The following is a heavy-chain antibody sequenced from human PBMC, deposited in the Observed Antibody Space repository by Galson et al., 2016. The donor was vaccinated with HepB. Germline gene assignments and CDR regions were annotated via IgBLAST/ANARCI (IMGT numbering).Heavy chain of an antibody. V-gene: IGHV3-33*08. CDR3: ARASQPYCSSTSCYAGYYHYYGMDV. J-gene: IGHJ6*02. Sequence: SLRLSCAASRFTFSIYGMHWVRQAPGKGLEWVAVTWYDEINKYYADSVKGRFTISRDYSKNTLYQQMNSLRVDDTAVYYCARASQPYCSSTSCYAGYYHYYGMDVWGQGTTVTVSS. D-gene: IGHD2-2*01. CDR1: RFTFSIYG. CDR2: TWYDEINK.